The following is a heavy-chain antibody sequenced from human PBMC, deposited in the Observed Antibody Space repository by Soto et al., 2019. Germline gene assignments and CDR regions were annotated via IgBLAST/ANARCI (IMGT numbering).Heavy chain of an antibody. CDR3: ARDSGAKLSSS. CDR2: IVPIYRTA. J-gene: IGHJ4*02. V-gene: IGHV1-69*13. Sequence: SVKVSCKASGGTFSSYRSNWVRQARGQGLEWLGGIVPIYRTADYAQKFQGRVTITADESTRTVYMELSSLKSQDTALYYCARDSGAKLSSSWGQGTLVTVSS. CDR1: GGTFSSYR. D-gene: IGHD6-13*01.